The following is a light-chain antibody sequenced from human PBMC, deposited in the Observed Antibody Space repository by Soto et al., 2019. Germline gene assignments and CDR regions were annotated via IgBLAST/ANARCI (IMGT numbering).Light chain of an antibody. CDR2: DAS. CDR1: RSVRSN. CDR3: QQYNTWPPYT. J-gene: IGKJ2*01. Sequence: DIVMTQSLATLSGSPRDSVTLSCRASRSVRSNLAWYQQKPGQAPRLLIYDASTRATGLPARFSGSGSETEFTLTISNLQSEDFAVYYSQQYNTWPPYTFGPGTKVDIK. V-gene: IGKV3-15*01.